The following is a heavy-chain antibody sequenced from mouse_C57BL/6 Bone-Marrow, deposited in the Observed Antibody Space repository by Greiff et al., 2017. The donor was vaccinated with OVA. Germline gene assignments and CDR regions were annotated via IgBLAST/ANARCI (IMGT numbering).Heavy chain of an antibody. J-gene: IGHJ2*01. CDR3: ARDTGTYYFDY. D-gene: IGHD4-1*01. Sequence: EVKVEESGGGLVKPGGSLKLSCAASGFTFSSYAMSWVRQTPEKRLEWVATISDGGSYTYYPDNVKGRFTISRDNAKNNLYLQMSHLKSEDTAMYYCARDTGTYYFDYWGQGTTLTVSS. V-gene: IGHV5-4*01. CDR2: ISDGGSYT. CDR1: GFTFSSYA.